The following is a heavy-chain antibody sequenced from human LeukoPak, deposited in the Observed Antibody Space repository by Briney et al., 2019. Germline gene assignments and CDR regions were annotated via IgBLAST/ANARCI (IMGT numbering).Heavy chain of an antibody. Sequence: AETLTLTCTASGVTISSYYLSWIRQPPGKGLEWIGYIYTSGSTNYNPSPKSRLTILVDTSNNQFPLQLITITDADTAGFDGSRHGRRDGYPYYFDYWGEGTLVTVSS. J-gene: IGHJ4*02. CDR1: GVTISSYY. CDR2: IYTSGST. CDR3: SRHGRRDGYPYYFDY. D-gene: IGHD5-24*01. V-gene: IGHV4-4*09.